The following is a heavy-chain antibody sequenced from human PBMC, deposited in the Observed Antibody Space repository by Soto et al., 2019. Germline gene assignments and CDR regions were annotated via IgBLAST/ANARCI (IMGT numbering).Heavy chain of an antibody. CDR2: INHSGST. CDR3: ASDSITMVRGVEYYYYYYGMDV. J-gene: IGHJ6*02. Sequence: QVQLQQWGAGLLKPSETLSLTCAVYGGSFSGYYWSWIRQPPGKGLEWIGEINHSGSTNYNPSLKSRVTISVDTSKNQFSLKLSSVTAADTAVYYCASDSITMVRGVEYYYYYYGMDVWGQGTTVTVSS. V-gene: IGHV4-34*01. D-gene: IGHD3-10*01. CDR1: GGSFSGYY.